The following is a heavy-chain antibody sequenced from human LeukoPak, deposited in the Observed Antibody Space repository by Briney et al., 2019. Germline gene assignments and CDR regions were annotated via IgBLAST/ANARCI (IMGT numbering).Heavy chain of an antibody. Sequence: GGSLRLSCAASGLTFSSYSMNWVRQAPGKGLEWVSYISSSSSTIYYADSVKGRFTISRDNAKNSLYLQMNSLRAEDTAVYYCARDYLGWFDPWGQGTLVTVS. J-gene: IGHJ5*02. CDR1: GLTFSSYS. CDR2: ISSSSSTI. V-gene: IGHV3-48*01. CDR3: ARDYLGWFDP.